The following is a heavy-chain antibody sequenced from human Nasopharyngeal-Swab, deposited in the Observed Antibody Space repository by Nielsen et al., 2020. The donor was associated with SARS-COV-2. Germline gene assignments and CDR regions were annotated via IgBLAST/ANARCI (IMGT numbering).Heavy chain of an antibody. J-gene: IGHJ6*02. CDR3: ARAGRVGDAYTGLDV. CDR2: INHNERT. V-gene: IGHV4-34*01. D-gene: IGHD5-24*01. CDR1: GGSFNGFY. Sequence: SETLSLTCSVSGGSFNGFYWNWIRQAPGKGLEWIVEINHNERTNYNPSLKSRIAMLVDTSNNQVSLKVSSVSAGDTAVYYCARAGRVGDAYTGLDVWGQGTTVTVS.